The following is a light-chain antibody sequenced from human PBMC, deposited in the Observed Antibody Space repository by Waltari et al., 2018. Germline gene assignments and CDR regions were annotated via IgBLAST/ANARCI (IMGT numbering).Light chain of an antibody. V-gene: IGLV1-47*01. J-gene: IGLJ3*02. CDR1: RSHIGSVY. CDR3: AAWDDSLSGWL. Sequence: QSVLTQPPSVSGTPGQEVTISCSGSRSHIGSVYIYWYQHFPGMDPKLLIFRNNQRPSGVPDRFSASKSDTSASLAISGLRSEDEADYYCAAWDDSLSGWLFGGGTKLTVL. CDR2: RNN.